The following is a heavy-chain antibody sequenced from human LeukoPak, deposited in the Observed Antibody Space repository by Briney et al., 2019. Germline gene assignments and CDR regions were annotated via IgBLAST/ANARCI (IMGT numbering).Heavy chain of an antibody. Sequence: GGSLRLSCAASGFTFSNAWMSWVRQAPGKGLEWVGRIKSKTDGGTTDYAAPVKGRFTISRDDSKNTLYLQMNSLKTEDTAVYYCTTEGDDYGDSMPEYFQHWGQGTLVTVSS. D-gene: IGHD4-17*01. CDR1: GFTFSNAW. J-gene: IGHJ1*01. CDR2: IKSKTDGGTT. V-gene: IGHV3-15*01. CDR3: TTEGDDYGDSMPEYFQH.